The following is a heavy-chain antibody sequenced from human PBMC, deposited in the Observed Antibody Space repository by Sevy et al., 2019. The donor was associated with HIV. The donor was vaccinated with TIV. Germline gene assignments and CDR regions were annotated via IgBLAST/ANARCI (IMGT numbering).Heavy chain of an antibody. Sequence: GGSLRLSCAASGFTFSSYGMHWVRRAPGKGLEWVAVIWYDGSNKYYADSVKGRFTISRDNSKNTWYLQMNSLRAEDTAVYYCARVYYDSSGYGGDWFDPWGQGTLVTVSS. CDR3: ARVYYDSSGYGGDWFDP. D-gene: IGHD3-22*01. CDR1: GFTFSSYG. CDR2: IWYDGSNK. V-gene: IGHV3-33*01. J-gene: IGHJ5*02.